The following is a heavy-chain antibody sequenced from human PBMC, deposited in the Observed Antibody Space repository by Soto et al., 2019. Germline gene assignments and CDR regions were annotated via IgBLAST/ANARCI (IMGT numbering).Heavy chain of an antibody. CDR2: ISYDGSNK. D-gene: IGHD3-10*01. J-gene: IGHJ4*02. CDR1: GFTFSSYA. CDR3: ARDPMGRYYGSGSYYFDY. Sequence: QVQLVESGGGVVQPGRSLRLSCAASGFTFSSYAMHWVRQAPGKGLEWVAVISYDGSNKYYADSVKGRFTISRDNSKNTRYLQMNNLRAEDTAVYDCARDPMGRYYGSGSYYFDYWGQGTLATVSS. V-gene: IGHV3-30-3*01.